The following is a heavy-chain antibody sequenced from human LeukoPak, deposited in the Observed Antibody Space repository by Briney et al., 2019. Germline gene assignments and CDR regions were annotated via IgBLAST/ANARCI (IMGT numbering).Heavy chain of an antibody. V-gene: IGHV3-23*01. Sequence: GGSLRLSCAASGFTFSSYAMSLVRRAPGKGLEWVSAISSSGGSTYYADSVKGRFTISRDNSKNTLYLQMNSLRAEDTAVYYCAKDLVITMIVVVISPFDYWGQGTLVTVSS. CDR3: AKDLVITMIVVVISPFDY. D-gene: IGHD3-22*01. CDR1: GFTFSSYA. J-gene: IGHJ4*02. CDR2: ISSSGGST.